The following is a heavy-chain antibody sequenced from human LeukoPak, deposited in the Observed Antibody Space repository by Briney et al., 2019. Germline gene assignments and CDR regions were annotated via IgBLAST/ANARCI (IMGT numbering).Heavy chain of an antibody. V-gene: IGHV1-18*01. D-gene: IGHD2-8*01. J-gene: IGHJ4*02. CDR3: ARGYCTDGCYPYYLDY. CDR1: GYTFTTYD. CDR2: ISTYSDKT. Sequence: ASVKVSCKASGYTFTTYDISWVRQAPGQGLEWMGWISTYSDKTNYAQKLQGRVTMSTDTSTSTAYMELRSLRSDDTAVYYCARGYCTDGCYPYYLDYWGQGTLVTVSS.